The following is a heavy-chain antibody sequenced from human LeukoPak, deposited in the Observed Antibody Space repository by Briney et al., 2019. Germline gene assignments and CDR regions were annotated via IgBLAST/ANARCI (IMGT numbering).Heavy chain of an antibody. J-gene: IGHJ4*02. CDR1: GFTFSSYG. V-gene: IGHV3-30*03. CDR3: ARVGRDDY. Sequence: GGSLRLSCAASGFTFSSYGMHWVRQAPGKGLEWVAVISYDGSNKYYADSVKGRFTISRDNAKNSLYLQMNSLRAEDTAVYYCARVGRDDYWGQGTLVTVSS. CDR2: ISYDGSNK.